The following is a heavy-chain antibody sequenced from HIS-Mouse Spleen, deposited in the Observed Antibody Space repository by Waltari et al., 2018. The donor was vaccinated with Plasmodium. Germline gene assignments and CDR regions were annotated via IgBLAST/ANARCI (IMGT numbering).Heavy chain of an antibody. CDR2: IYYSGST. Sequence: QLQLQESGPGLVKPSETLSLTCTVPGGSISRSSYYWGWIRQPPGKGLEWIGSIYYSGSTYYNPSLKSRVTISVDTSKNQFSLKLSSVTAADTAVYYCPRRGGSYYYFDYWGQGTLVTVSS. CDR1: GGSISRSSYY. V-gene: IGHV4-39*01. D-gene: IGHD1-26*01. CDR3: PRRGGSYYYFDY. J-gene: IGHJ4*02.